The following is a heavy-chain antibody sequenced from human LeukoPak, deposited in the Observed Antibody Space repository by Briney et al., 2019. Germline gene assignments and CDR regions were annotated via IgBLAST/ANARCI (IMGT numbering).Heavy chain of an antibody. V-gene: IGHV4-38-2*02. D-gene: IGHD3-22*01. CDR2: IYHSGST. CDR3: ARDSRGYFAKDAFDI. Sequence: SETLSLTCTVSGGSISSYYWGWIRQPPGKGLEWIGSIYHSGSTYYNPSLKSRVTISVDTSKNQFSLKLSSVTAADTAVYYCARDSRGYFAKDAFDIWGQGTMVTVSS. CDR1: GGSISSYY. J-gene: IGHJ3*02.